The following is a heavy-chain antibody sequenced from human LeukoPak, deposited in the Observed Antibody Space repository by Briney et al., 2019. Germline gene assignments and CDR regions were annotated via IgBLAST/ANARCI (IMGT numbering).Heavy chain of an antibody. Sequence: PSETLSLTCTVSGGSISSSSYYWGWIRQPPGKGLERIGSIYYSGSTYYNPSLKSRVTISVDTSKNQFSLKLSSVTAADTAVYYCASIPPPHYDISMDYWGQGTLVTVSS. CDR1: GGSISSSSYY. V-gene: IGHV4-39*01. CDR3: ASIPPPHYDISMDY. J-gene: IGHJ4*02. CDR2: IYYSGST. D-gene: IGHD3-16*01.